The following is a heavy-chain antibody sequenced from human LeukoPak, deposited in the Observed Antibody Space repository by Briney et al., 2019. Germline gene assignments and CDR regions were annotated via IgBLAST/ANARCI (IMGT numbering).Heavy chain of an antibody. CDR1: GFSFDDYA. D-gene: IGHD3-22*01. V-gene: IGHV3-9*01. CDR3: GKDIFASDYYDSGGYTLDY. Sequence: PGGSLRLSCAASGFSFDDYAMHWVRQAPGKSLEWVSGISSNSGNIGYADSVKGRFTISRDNAKNYLYLQMSSLSTEDTALYYCGKDIFASDYYDSGGYTLDYWGQGTLVTVSS. CDR2: ISSNSGNI. J-gene: IGHJ4*02.